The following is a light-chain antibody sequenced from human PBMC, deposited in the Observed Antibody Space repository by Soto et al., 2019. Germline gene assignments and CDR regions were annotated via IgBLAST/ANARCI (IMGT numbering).Light chain of an antibody. J-gene: IGLJ2*01. CDR3: ASYAGSNILVV. V-gene: IGLV2-23*01. CDR1: STDIGTYNL. Sequence: QSALTQPGSLSGSPGQSITISCSGTSTDIGTYNLVSWYQQHPGKAPKLIIFEGSRLPSGVSSRFSGSKSGNTASLTISGLRPEDEADYYCASYAGSNILVVFGGGTKVTVL. CDR2: EGS.